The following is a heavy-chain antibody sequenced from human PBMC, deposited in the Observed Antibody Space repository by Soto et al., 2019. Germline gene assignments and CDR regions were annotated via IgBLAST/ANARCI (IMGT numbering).Heavy chain of an antibody. CDR3: AKDMHGDYGDSDAFDI. D-gene: IGHD4-17*01. CDR1: GFTFDDYA. CDR2: ISWNSGSI. V-gene: IGHV3-9*01. Sequence: GGSLRLSCAASGFTFDDYAMHWVRQAPGKGLEWVSGISWNSGSIGYADSVKGRFTISRDNAKNSLYLQMNSLRAEDTALYYCAKDMHGDYGDSDAFDIWGQGTMVTVSS. J-gene: IGHJ3*02.